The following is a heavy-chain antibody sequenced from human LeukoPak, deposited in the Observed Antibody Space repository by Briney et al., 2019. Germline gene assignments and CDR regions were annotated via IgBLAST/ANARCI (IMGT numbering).Heavy chain of an antibody. CDR1: GFIFSSYA. D-gene: IGHD5-12*01. J-gene: IGHJ4*02. CDR2: VGAGSSNT. V-gene: IGHV3-23*01. CDR3: AKKGYAGFH. Sequence: GGSLRLSCAASGFIFSSYAMSWVRQAPGKGLEWVSSVGAGSSNTYYADSVKGRFTISRDNPRNTLYLQMNSLRAEDTALYFCAKKGYAGFHWGQGTLVTVSS.